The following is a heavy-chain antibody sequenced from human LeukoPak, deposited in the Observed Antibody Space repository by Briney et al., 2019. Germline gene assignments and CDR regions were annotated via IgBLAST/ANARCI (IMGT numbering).Heavy chain of an antibody. Sequence: PSETLSLTCAVYGGSFSGYYWSWIRQPPGKGLEWIGEINHSGSTNYNPSLKSRFTISVDTSKNQFSLKLSSVTAADTAVYYCARTFGYSSGWYLYYYMDVWGKGTTVTVSS. CDR3: ARTFGYSSGWYLYYYMDV. D-gene: IGHD6-19*01. CDR2: INHSGST. V-gene: IGHV4-34*01. CDR1: GGSFSGYY. J-gene: IGHJ6*03.